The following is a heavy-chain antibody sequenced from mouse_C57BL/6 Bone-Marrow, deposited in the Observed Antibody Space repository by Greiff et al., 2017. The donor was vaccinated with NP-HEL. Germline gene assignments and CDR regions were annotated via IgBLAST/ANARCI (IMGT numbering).Heavy chain of an antibody. V-gene: IGHV5-12*01. CDR1: GFTFSDYY. CDR2: ISNGGGST. Sequence: EVKLVESGGGLVQPGGSLKLSCAASGFTFSDYYMYWVRQTPEKRLEWVAYISNGGGSTYYPDTVKGRFTISRDNAKNTLYLQMSRLKSEDTAMYYCARQPPIYSYFDYWGQGTTLTVSS. CDR3: ARQPPIYSYFDY. J-gene: IGHJ2*01. D-gene: IGHD2-1*01.